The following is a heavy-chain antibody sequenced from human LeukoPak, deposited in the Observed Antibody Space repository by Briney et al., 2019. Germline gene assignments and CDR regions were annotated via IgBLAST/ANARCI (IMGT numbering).Heavy chain of an antibody. Sequence: ASQTLSLTCTVSGGSISSGGYYWSWIRQAPGKGLEWIGYIHYIGSTRYNPSLKSRVTMSLEMSKRQLSLKVRSVTAADTAVYYCARNPHYSVGDDASDMWGQGTLVIVSS. D-gene: IGHD1-26*01. V-gene: IGHV4-30-4*01. CDR2: IHYIGST. CDR3: ARNPHYSVGDDASDM. J-gene: IGHJ3*02. CDR1: GGSISSGGYY.